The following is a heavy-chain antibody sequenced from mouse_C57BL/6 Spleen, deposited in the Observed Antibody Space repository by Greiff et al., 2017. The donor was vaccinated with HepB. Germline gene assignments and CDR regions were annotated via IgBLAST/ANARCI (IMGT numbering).Heavy chain of an antibody. CDR3: ARRMVTTTGYYFDY. CDR2: IYPRSGNT. J-gene: IGHJ2*01. CDR1: GYTFTSYG. Sequence: QVHVKQSGAELARPGASVKLSCKASGYTFTSYGISWVKQRTGQGLEWIGEIYPRSGNTYYNEKFKGKATLTADKSSSTAYMELRSLTSEDSAVYFCARRMVTTTGYYFDYWGQGTTLTVSS. V-gene: IGHV1-81*01. D-gene: IGHD2-2*01.